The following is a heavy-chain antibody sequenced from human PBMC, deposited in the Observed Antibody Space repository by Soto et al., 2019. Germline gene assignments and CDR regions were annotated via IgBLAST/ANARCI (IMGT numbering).Heavy chain of an antibody. CDR3: AKVQQPYYYYYYGMDV. D-gene: IGHD6-13*01. J-gene: IGHJ6*02. CDR2: ISGSGGST. Sequence: GGSLRLSCAASGFTFSSYAMSWVRQAPGKGLEWVSAISGSGGSTYYADSVKGRFTISRDNSKNTLYLQMNSLRAEDTAVYYCAKVQQPYYYYYYGMDVWGQGTTVTVSS. V-gene: IGHV3-23*01. CDR1: GFTFSSYA.